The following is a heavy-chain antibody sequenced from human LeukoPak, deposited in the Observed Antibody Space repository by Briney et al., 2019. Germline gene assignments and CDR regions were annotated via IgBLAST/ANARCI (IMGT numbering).Heavy chain of an antibody. J-gene: IGHJ3*02. CDR3: ARDGRPGNDAFDI. CDR1: GGSISSGGYY. Sequence: SETVSLTCTVCGGSISSGGYYWSWIHQHPGKGLEWIGYIYYSGSTYYNPSLKSRVTISVDTSKNQFSLKLSSVTAADTAVYYCARDGRPGNDAFDIWGQGTMVTVSS. CDR2: IYYSGST. V-gene: IGHV4-31*03.